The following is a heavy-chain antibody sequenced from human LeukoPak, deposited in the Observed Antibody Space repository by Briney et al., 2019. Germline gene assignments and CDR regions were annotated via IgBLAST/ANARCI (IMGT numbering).Heavy chain of an antibody. Sequence: SETLSLTCAVYGGSFSGYYWSWIRQPPGKGLEWIGEINHSGSTNYNPSLKSRVTISVDTSKNQFSLKLSSVTAADTAVYYCARRAQYYEFWSGYKEGGWFDPWGQGTLVTVSS. V-gene: IGHV4-34*01. CDR3: ARRAQYYEFWSGYKEGGWFDP. CDR2: INHSGST. D-gene: IGHD3-3*01. J-gene: IGHJ5*02. CDR1: GGSFSGYY.